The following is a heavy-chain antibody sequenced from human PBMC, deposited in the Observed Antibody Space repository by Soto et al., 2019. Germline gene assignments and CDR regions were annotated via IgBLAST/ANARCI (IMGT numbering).Heavy chain of an antibody. Sequence: PGGSLRLSCAASGFTVSSNYMSWVRQAPGKGLEWVSVIYSGGSTYYADSVKGRFTISRDNSKNTLYLQMNSLRAEDTAVYYCAGGRDGYNWGYFDYWGQGTLVTVYS. CDR3: AGGRDGYNWGYFDY. V-gene: IGHV3-53*01. CDR2: IYSGGST. D-gene: IGHD5-12*01. CDR1: GFTVSSNY. J-gene: IGHJ4*02.